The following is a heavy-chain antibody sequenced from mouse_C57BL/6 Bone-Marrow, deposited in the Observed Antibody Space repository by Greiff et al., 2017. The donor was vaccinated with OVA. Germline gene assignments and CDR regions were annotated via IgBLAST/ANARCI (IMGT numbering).Heavy chain of an antibody. V-gene: IGHV7-3*01. CDR1: GFTFTDYY. CDR2: IRNKANGYTT. J-gene: IGHJ1*03. Sequence: EVMLVESGGGLVQPGGSLSLSCAASGFTFTDYYMSWVRQPPGKALEWLGFIRNKANGYTTEYSASVKGRFTISRDNSQSILYLQMNALRAEDSATYYCARSYYGSSYEWYFDVWGTGTTVTVSS. CDR3: ARSYYGSSYEWYFDV. D-gene: IGHD1-1*01.